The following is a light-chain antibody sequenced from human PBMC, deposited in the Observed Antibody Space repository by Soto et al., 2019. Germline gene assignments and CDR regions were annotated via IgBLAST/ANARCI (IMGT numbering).Light chain of an antibody. Sequence: EIVMTQSPATLSVSPGERASLSCRASQSVSTNLAWYQQKPAQAPRLLIYGASTRATGIPARFSGGGSGTEFTLTISSLQSADFAVYYCQHYGTSLYTFGQGTKLEIK. J-gene: IGKJ2*01. CDR2: GAS. V-gene: IGKV3-15*01. CDR1: QSVSTN. CDR3: QHYGTSLYT.